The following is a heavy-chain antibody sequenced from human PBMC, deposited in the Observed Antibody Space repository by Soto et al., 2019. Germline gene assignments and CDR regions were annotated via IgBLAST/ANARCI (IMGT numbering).Heavy chain of an antibody. V-gene: IGHV4-30-4*01. CDR1: GGSISSGNYY. Sequence: QVQLQESGPGLVKPSQTLSLTCTVSGGSISSGNYYWSWIRQPPGKGLERIGYIYYSGSTYYNSSRESRVTISVETSKNQFSLELSCVTAADPAVYYCAREGDYSANIRFYAFDIWGQGTMVTVSS. CDR3: AREGDYSANIRFYAFDI. J-gene: IGHJ3*02. CDR2: IYYSGST. D-gene: IGHD4-4*01.